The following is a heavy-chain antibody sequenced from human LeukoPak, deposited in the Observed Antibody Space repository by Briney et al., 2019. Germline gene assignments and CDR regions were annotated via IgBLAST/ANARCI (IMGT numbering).Heavy chain of an antibody. J-gene: IGHJ6*03. CDR2: ISSSGSTI. CDR3: ARILGNDYGDYDGNYYYMDV. D-gene: IGHD4-17*01. V-gene: IGHV3-11*04. CDR1: GFTFSDYY. Sequence: SGGSLRLSCAASGFTFSDYYMSWIRQAPGKGLEWVSYISSSGSTIYYADSVKGRFTISRDNAKNSLYLQMNSLRAEDTAVYYCARILGNDYGDYDGNYYYMDVWGKGTTVTVSS.